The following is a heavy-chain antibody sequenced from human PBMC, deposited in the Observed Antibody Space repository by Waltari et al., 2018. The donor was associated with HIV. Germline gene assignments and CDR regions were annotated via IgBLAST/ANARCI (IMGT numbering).Heavy chain of an antibody. CDR1: GFTFSNYN. CDR3: TRDRTYGPLRYFDY. CDR2: ISSSSDTI. V-gene: IGHV3-48*02. Sequence: GSLRLSCAASGFTFSNYNFNWVRQAPGKGLEWVSYISSSSDTIYYADSVKGRFTISRDNAKNSLYLQMNSLRDEDTAVYYCTRDRTYGPLRYFDYWGQGTLVTVSS. J-gene: IGHJ4*02. D-gene: IGHD3-10*01.